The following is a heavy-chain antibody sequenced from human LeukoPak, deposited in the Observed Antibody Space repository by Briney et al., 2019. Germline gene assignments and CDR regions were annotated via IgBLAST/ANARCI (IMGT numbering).Heavy chain of an antibody. V-gene: IGHV4-4*07. J-gene: IGHJ6*02. CDR3: ARDRRRFGMDV. D-gene: IGHD3-16*01. Sequence: PSETLSLTCTVSGGSISSYHWSWIRQPARKGLEWIGRIYTSGSTNYNPSLKSRVTMSVDTSKNQFSLKLSSVTAADTAVYYCARDRRRFGMDVWGQGTTVTVSS. CDR2: IYTSGST. CDR1: GGSISSYH.